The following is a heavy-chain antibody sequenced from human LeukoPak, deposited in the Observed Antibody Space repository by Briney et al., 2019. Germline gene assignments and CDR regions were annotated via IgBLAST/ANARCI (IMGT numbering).Heavy chain of an antibody. Sequence: ASVKVSCKASGYTFTTYDINWVRQVTGQGLEWMGWMSPDSGKTGYAQKFQGRVTMTRDTSISTAYMELSSLTSEDTAVYYCANEPPSGSIDNWGQGTRVTVSS. CDR3: ANEPPSGSIDN. CDR2: MSPDSGKT. J-gene: IGHJ4*02. V-gene: IGHV1-8*01. D-gene: IGHD1-26*01. CDR1: GYTFTTYD.